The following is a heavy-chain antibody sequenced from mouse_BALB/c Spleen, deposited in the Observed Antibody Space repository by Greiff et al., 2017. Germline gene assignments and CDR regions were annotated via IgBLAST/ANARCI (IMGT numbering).Heavy chain of an antibody. CDR3: ARPYYRYDWFAY. CDR2: ILPGSGST. D-gene: IGHD2-14*01. Sequence: QVQLKESGAELMKPGASVKISCKATGYTFSSYWIEWVKQRPGHGLEWIGEILPGSGSTNYNEKFKGKATFTADTSSNTAYMQLSSLTSEDSAVYYCARPYYRYDWFAYWGQGTLVTVSA. V-gene: IGHV1-9*01. CDR1: GYTFSSYW. J-gene: IGHJ3*01.